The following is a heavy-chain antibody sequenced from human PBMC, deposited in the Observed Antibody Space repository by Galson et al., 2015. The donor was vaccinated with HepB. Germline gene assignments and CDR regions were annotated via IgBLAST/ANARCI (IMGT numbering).Heavy chain of an antibody. CDR1: GFTFSSYA. CDR2: ISSNGGST. J-gene: IGHJ5*02. CDR3: VKDPDNDRDGYNH. D-gene: IGHD5-24*01. V-gene: IGHV3-64D*06. Sequence: SLRLSCAASGFTFSSYAMHWVRQAPGKGLEYVSAISSNGGSTYYADSVKGRFTISRDNSKNTLYLQMSSLRAEDTAVYYCVKDPDNDRDGYNHWGQGTLVTVSS.